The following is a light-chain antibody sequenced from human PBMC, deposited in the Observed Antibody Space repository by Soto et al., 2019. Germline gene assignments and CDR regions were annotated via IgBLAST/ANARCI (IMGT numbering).Light chain of an antibody. V-gene: IGKV3-15*01. CDR2: GAS. J-gene: IGKJ1*01. CDR1: QSVYSN. Sequence: IVMTQSPATLSVSPGEGGTPSCRASQSVYSNVAWYKQKPGQAPRLLIYGASTRATGIPARFSGSGSETEFTLTISSLKSEDFEVYYCQQYNNWPLTFGQGTKVDI. CDR3: QQYNNWPLT.